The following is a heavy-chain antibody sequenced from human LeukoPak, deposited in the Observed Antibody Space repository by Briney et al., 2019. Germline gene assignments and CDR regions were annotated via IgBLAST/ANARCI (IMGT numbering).Heavy chain of an antibody. J-gene: IGHJ6*02. D-gene: IGHD1-26*01. CDR2: ISWNSGSI. CDR1: GFTFDDYA. CDR3: ARDRYQSGSYSYYYYYGMDV. V-gene: IGHV3-9*01. Sequence: PGGSLRLSCAASGFTFDDYAMHWVRQAPGKGLEWVSGISWNSGSIGYADSVKGRFTISRDNAKNSLYLQMNSLRAEDTAVYYCARDRYQSGSYSYYYYYGMDVWGQGTTVTVSS.